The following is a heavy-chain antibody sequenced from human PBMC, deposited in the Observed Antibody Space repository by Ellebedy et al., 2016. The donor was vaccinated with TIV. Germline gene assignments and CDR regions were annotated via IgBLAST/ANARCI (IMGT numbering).Heavy chain of an antibody. V-gene: IGHV3-7*01. CDR2: INQNGSKI. CDR1: GFTFANYW. J-gene: IGHJ4*02. CDR3: ARRYFDY. Sequence: GESLKISXAGSGFTFANYWMNWVRQAPGKGLEWVANINQNGSKIYYVDSVKGRFTISRDNAQNSLFLQMNSLRAEDTAVYYCARRYFDYWGQGTLVTVSS.